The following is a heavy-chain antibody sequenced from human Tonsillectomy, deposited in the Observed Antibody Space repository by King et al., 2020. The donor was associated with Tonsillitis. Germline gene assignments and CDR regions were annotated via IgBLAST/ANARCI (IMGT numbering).Heavy chain of an antibody. CDR1: GGSISSYY. J-gene: IGHJ4*02. V-gene: IGHV4-59*08. CDR3: ARHRGDSYGFGYFDY. Sequence: QLQESGPGLVKPSETLSLTCTVSGGSISSYYWSWIRQPPGKGLEWIGYIYYSGSTNYNPSLKSRVTISVDTSKNQFSLKLSSVTAADTAVYYCARHRGDSYGFGYFDYWGQGTLVTVSS. CDR2: IYYSGST. D-gene: IGHD5-18*01.